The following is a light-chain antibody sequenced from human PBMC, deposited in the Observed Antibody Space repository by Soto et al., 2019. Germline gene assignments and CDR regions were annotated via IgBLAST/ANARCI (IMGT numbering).Light chain of an antibody. CDR3: QQSYSTS. CDR2: AAS. V-gene: IGKV1-39*01. Sequence: DIQMTQSPSSLSASVGDRVTITCRASQSISSFLNWYQQKPGKAPKLLIYAASSLQSGVPSRFSGSGSGTDFILTISSLQPEDFATYYCQQSYSTSFGQGTKVEIK. CDR1: QSISSF. J-gene: IGKJ1*01.